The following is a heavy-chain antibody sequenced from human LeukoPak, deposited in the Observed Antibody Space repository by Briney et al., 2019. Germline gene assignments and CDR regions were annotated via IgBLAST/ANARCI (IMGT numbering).Heavy chain of an antibody. Sequence: HPGGSLRLSCAASGFTFSNYWMSWVRQSPGKGLECVSVIYSGDSTYHADSVKGRFTISRDNSKSTLYLQMNSLRAEDTAVYYCARARGNSEFDCWGQGTLVTVSS. D-gene: IGHD4-23*01. V-gene: IGHV3-53*01. J-gene: IGHJ4*02. CDR3: ARARGNSEFDC. CDR1: GFTFSNYW. CDR2: IYSGDST.